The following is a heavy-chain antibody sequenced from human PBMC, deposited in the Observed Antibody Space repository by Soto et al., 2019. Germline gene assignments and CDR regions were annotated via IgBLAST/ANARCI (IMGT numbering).Heavy chain of an antibody. Sequence: EVQLVESGGGLVQPGGSLRLSCAVSGFTFNSFDMHWVRQAAGKGLEWVSALGIAGDTYYPDFVKGRFTISRESAKSSLYLHMNSLRVEDTAVYYCVRAPGCRHGVYFDNWRQGPLVTFSP. D-gene: IGHD3-10*01. CDR3: VRAPGCRHGVYFDN. CDR1: GFTFNSFD. CDR2: LGIAGDT. J-gene: IGHJ4*02. V-gene: IGHV3-13*01.